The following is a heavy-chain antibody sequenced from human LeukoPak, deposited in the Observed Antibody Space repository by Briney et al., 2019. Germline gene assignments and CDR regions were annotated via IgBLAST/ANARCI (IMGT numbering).Heavy chain of an antibody. J-gene: IGHJ4*02. Sequence: GGSLRLSCAASEFTLDDYAMHWVRQAPGKGLEWVSGISWNSGTIGYADSVKGRFTISRDNAKKSLYLQMNSLRAEDTAVYYCARERGVSHPFDYWGQGTLVTVSS. CDR3: ARERGVSHPFDY. D-gene: IGHD2-21*01. CDR1: EFTLDDYA. CDR2: ISWNSGTI. V-gene: IGHV3-9*01.